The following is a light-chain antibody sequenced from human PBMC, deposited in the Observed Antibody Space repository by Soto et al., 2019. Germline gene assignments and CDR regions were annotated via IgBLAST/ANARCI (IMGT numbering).Light chain of an antibody. Sequence: QSALTQPASVSGSPGQSIAISCTGTSSDVGGYNYVSWYQQHPGKAPKLMIYEVTNRPSGVSNRFSGSKSGNTASLTISGLQAEDEADYYCSSYTLGGVVFGGGTKLTVL. J-gene: IGLJ2*01. CDR1: SSDVGGYNY. CDR2: EVT. V-gene: IGLV2-14*01. CDR3: SSYTLGGVV.